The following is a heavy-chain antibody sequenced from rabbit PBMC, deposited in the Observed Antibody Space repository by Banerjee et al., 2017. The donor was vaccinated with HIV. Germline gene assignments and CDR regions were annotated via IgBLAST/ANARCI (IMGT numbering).Heavy chain of an antibody. CDR2: IYSSNGDK. D-gene: IGHD6-1*01. Sequence: QEQLVESGGGLVQPEGSLTLTCKASGSDISSNAMCWVRQAPGKGLELIACIYSSNGDKWYASWVNGRFTISRSTSLNTVDLKMTSLTVADTATYFCARDRDGDAGWNFGLWGPGTLVTVS. CDR3: ARDRDGDAGWNFGL. J-gene: IGHJ4*01. CDR1: GSDISSNA. V-gene: IGHV1S47*01.